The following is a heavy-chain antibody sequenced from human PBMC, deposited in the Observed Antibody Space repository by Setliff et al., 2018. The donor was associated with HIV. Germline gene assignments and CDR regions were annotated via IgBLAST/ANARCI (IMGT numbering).Heavy chain of an antibody. V-gene: IGHV3-21*01. CDR3: ARYWVGSRSWSPDY. CDR2: ISSSSSYI. CDR1: GFTFSSYS. D-gene: IGHD6-13*01. J-gene: IGHJ4*02. Sequence: GVLRLSCAASGFTFSSYSMNWVRQAPGKGLEWVSSISSSSSYIYYADSVKGRFTISRDNAKNSLYLQMNSLRAEDTAVYYCARYWVGSRSWSPDYWGQGTLVTVSS.